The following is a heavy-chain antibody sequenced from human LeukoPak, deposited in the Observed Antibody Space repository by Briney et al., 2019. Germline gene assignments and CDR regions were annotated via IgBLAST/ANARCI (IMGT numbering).Heavy chain of an antibody. CDR3: ARLADGTEYSEYYYYMDV. CDR1: GGSISSYY. J-gene: IGHJ6*03. D-gene: IGHD6-6*01. CDR2: IYTSGST. Sequence: SESLSLTCTVSGGSISSYYWSWIRQPPGKGLEWIGYIYTSGSTNYNPSLKSRVTISVDTSKNQFSLKLSSVTAADTAVYYCARLADGTEYSEYYYYMDVWGKGTTVTVSS. V-gene: IGHV4-4*09.